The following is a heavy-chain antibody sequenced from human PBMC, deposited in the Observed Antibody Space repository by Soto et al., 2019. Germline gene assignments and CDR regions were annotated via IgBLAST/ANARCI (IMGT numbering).Heavy chain of an antibody. CDR3: AKGGGSSWYYCYGMDV. Sequence: GGSLRLSCVASGFTFSSYAMSWVRQAPGKGLEWVSAISGSGGSTYYADSVKGRFTISRDNSKDTLYLQMNSLRAEDTAVYYCAKGGGSSWYYCYGMDVWGQGTTVTVSS. J-gene: IGHJ6*02. CDR1: GFTFSSYA. D-gene: IGHD6-6*01. CDR2: ISGSGGST. V-gene: IGHV3-23*01.